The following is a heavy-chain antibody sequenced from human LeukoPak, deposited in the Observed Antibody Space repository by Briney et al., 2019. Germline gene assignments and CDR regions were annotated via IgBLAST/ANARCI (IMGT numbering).Heavy chain of an antibody. CDR1: GFTFSGSA. CDR3: TVAPDSSGYLSDY. CDR2: IRSKANSYAT. V-gene: IGHV3-73*01. D-gene: IGHD3-22*01. Sequence: QPGGSLRLSCAASGFTFSGSAMHWVRQASGKGLEWVGRIRSKANSYATAYAASVKGRFTISRDDSKNTAYLQMNSLKTEDTAVYYCTVAPDSSGYLSDYWGQGTLVTVSS. J-gene: IGHJ4*02.